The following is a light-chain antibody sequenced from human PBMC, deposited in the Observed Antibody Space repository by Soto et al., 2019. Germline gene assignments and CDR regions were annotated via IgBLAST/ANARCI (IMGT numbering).Light chain of an antibody. CDR3: SSYTSSSPPVV. CDR2: DDS. CDR1: SSDVGGNNY. V-gene: IGLV2-14*01. Sequence: QSALTQPASVSGSPGQSITISCTVTSSDVGGNNYVSWYQQHPGKDPNLLIYDDSNRPSGVYNRFSCSNSGTTASRTISGPQAEDEADYYCSSYTSSSPPVVFRAGTKLTV. J-gene: IGLJ2*01.